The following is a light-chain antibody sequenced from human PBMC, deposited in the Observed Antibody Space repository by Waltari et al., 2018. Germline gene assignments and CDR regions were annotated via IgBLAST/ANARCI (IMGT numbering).Light chain of an antibody. V-gene: IGKV4-1*01. CDR2: WAS. J-gene: IGKJ1*01. Sequence: DIVMTQSPDSLAVFPGARAIINCKSSQSVLDSSNNKNYMAWYQQKPGQSPKLLIYWASIRESGGPDRFSGSGSGTDFTLTISSLQAEDVAVYYCQQCHRSPWTFGQGTKVEI. CDR3: QQCHRSPWT. CDR1: QSVLDSSNNKNY.